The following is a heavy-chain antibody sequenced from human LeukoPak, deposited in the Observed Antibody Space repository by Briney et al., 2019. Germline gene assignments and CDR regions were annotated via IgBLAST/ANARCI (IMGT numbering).Heavy chain of an antibody. J-gene: IGHJ3*02. CDR2: ISGSGGST. CDR3: AGPDLGAFDI. Sequence: GGSLRLSCAASGFTVSSNYMSWVRQAPGKGLEWVSGISGSGGSTYYADSVKGRFTISRDNAKNSLYLQMNSLRDEDTAVYYCAGPDLGAFDIWGQGTMVTVSS. V-gene: IGHV3-53*01. CDR1: GFTVSSNY.